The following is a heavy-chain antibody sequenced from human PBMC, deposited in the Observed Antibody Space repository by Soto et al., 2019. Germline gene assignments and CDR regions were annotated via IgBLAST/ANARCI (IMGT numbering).Heavy chain of an antibody. CDR3: AKFREYYQGSGSRTYYFYGMDV. J-gene: IGHJ6*02. Sequence: HPGGSLRLSCAVSGFTVSTNYMGWVRQAPGKGLEWVSTISGSGDSTYYADSVKGRFTISRDNSKNTLFLQMNSLRAGDTALYYCAKFREYYQGSGSRTYYFYGMDVWGQGTTVTVSS. D-gene: IGHD3-10*01. CDR2: ISGSGDST. CDR1: GFTVSTNY. V-gene: IGHV3-23*01.